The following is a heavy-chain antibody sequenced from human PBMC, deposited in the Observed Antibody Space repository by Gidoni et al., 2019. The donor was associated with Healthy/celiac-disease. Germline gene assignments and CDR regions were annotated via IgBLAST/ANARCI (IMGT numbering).Heavy chain of an antibody. CDR1: GGSISSSSYY. Sequence: QLQLQESGPGLVKPSETLSLTCTVSGGSISSSSYYWGWIRRPPGKGLEWIGSIYYSGSTYYNPSLKSRVTISVDTSKNQFSLKLSSVTAADTAVYYCARRDNGGNTGGWYFDLWGRGTLVTVSS. CDR2: IYYSGST. J-gene: IGHJ2*01. V-gene: IGHV4-39*01. D-gene: IGHD4-17*01. CDR3: ARRDNGGNTGGWYFDL.